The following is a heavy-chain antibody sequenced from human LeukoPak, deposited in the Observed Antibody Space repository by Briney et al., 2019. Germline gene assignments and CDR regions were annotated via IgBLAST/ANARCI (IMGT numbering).Heavy chain of an antibody. CDR2: IYYSGST. CDR1: GGSVSSGGYY. D-gene: IGHD6-19*01. Sequence: PSETLSLTCTVSGGSVSSGGYYWSWIRQPPGKGLEWIGYIYYSGSTNYNPSLKSRVTISVDTSKNQFSLKLSSVTAADTAVYYCARYSSSYYYYYMDVWGKGTTVTVSS. CDR3: ARYSSSYYYYYMDV. J-gene: IGHJ6*03. V-gene: IGHV4-61*08.